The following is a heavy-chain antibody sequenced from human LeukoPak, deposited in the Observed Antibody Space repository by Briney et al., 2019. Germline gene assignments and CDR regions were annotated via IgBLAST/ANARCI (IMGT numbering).Heavy chain of an antibody. CDR3: ARHYGSGSYYSY. V-gene: IGHV1-2*02. CDR1: GHTFTDYY. CDR2: INPNSGGT. J-gene: IGHJ4*02. D-gene: IGHD3-10*01. Sequence: ASVKVSCKASGHTFTDYYWHWVRQAPGQGLEWMGWINPNSGGTNYAQKFQGRVTMTRDTSISTAYMELSRLRSDDTAVYYCARHYGSGSYYSYWGQGTLVTVSS.